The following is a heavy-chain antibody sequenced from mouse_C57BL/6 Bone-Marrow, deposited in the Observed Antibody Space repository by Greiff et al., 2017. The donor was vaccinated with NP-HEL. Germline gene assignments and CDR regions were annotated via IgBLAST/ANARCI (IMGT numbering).Heavy chain of an antibody. J-gene: IGHJ1*03. D-gene: IGHD1-1*01. V-gene: IGHV6-3*01. CDR2: IRLKSDNYAT. Sequence: DVHLVESGGGLVQPGGSMKLSCVASGFTFSNYWMNWVRQSPEKGLEWVAQIRLKSDNYATNYAESVKGRFTISRDDSKSSVYLQMNNLRAEDTGIYYCTVYYGSSSSYWYFDVWGTGTTVTVSS. CDR3: TVYYGSSSSYWYFDV. CDR1: GFTFSNYW.